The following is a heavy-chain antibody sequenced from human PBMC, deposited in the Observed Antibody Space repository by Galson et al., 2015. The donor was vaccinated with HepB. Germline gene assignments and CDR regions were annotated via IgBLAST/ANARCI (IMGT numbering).Heavy chain of an antibody. V-gene: IGHV1-3*01. D-gene: IGHD5-18*01. CDR3: AKEGYSYSSRYLDY. Sequence: SVKVSCKAYGFTFTNYAIHWVRQAPGQRLEWLGWINGGSGNTKYSQKFQGRVTITRDTSASTAYIELSSLRSEDTAVYYCAKEGYSYSSRYLDYWGQGTLVTVSS. CDR1: GFTFTNYA. CDR2: INGGSGNT. J-gene: IGHJ4*02.